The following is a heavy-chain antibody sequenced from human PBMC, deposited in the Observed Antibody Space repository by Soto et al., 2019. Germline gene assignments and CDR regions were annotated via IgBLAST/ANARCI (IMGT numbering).Heavy chain of an antibody. CDR2: IYYSGST. V-gene: IGHV4-39*01. CDR3: ARRAQYYYYMDV. CDR1: GGSLSSSSYY. Sequence: SETLSLTCTVSGGSLSSSSYYWGWIRQPPGKGLEWIGSIYYSGSTYYNPSLKSRVTISVDTSKNQFSLKLSSVTAADTAVYYCARRAQYYYYMDVWGKGTTVTVSS. J-gene: IGHJ6*03.